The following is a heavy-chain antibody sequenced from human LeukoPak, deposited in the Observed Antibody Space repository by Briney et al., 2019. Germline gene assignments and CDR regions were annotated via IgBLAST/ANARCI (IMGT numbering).Heavy chain of an antibody. J-gene: IGHJ4*02. V-gene: IGHV4-39*02. Sequence: SETLSLTCTVSGGSISSNNYYWGWIRQPPGKGLEWIGSLYHTGSAYYNPSLKSRVTISMDVSKNHFSLKLSSVTAADTAVYYCARTITVAGKYYFDYWGQGTLVTVSS. CDR1: GGSISSNNYY. CDR3: ARTITVAGKYYFDY. D-gene: IGHD6-19*01. CDR2: LYHTGSA.